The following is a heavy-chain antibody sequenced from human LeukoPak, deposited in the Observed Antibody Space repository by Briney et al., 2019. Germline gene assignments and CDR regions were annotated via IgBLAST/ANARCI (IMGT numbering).Heavy chain of an antibody. CDR3: ARGGTASFDS. J-gene: IGHJ4*02. V-gene: IGHV3-74*01. Sequence: GGSLRLFCAASGFTFDSYWMHWVRQAPGKGLVWVSRINNDGSDTTYADSVKGRLTVSRDNAKNTLYLQMSSLRAEDTAVYFCARGGTASFDSWGQGTLVTVSS. CDR2: INNDGSDT. CDR1: GFTFDSYW. D-gene: IGHD6-13*01.